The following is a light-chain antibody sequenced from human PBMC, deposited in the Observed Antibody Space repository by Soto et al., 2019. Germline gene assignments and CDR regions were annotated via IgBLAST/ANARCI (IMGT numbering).Light chain of an antibody. J-gene: IGLJ2*01. CDR3: QTWGTGIVV. V-gene: IGLV4-69*01. CDR1: SGPSSYA. CDR2: LNSDGSH. Sequence: QLVLTQSPSASASLGASVKLTCTLSSGPSSYAIAWHQQQPEKGPRYLMRLNSDGSHTKRDGIPDRFSGSSSGAERYLTISSLQSEDEADYYCQTWGTGIVVFGGGTKLTVL.